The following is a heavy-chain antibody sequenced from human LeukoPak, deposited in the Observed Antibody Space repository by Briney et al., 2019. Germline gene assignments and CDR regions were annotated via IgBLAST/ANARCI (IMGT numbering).Heavy chain of an antibody. CDR1: GGSISGYY. CDR3: VRSKSGAYGWFDP. V-gene: IGHV4-59*01. D-gene: IGHD2-15*01. Sequence: SETLSLTCTVSGGSISGYYWNWMRQPPGKGLEWIGYIYYTGNTNYNPSLKSRVTISIDTSKNHFSLNVNSVTAADAAVYYCVRSKSGAYGWFDPWGPGTLVTVSS. J-gene: IGHJ5*02. CDR2: IYYTGNT.